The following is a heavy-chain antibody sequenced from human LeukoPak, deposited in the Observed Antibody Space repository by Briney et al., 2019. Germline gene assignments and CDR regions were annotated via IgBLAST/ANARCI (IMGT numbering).Heavy chain of an antibody. Sequence: GGSLRLSCAGSGFTFRSYAMSWVRQSPVKGLEWVSAISDSGDGTYYADSVKARFTISRDNSKNTLYLQMNSLRAEDTAVYYCAKDQVRLLWFGELFDWGQGTLVTVSS. CDR3: AKDQVRLLWFGELFD. V-gene: IGHV3-23*01. J-gene: IGHJ4*02. D-gene: IGHD3-10*01. CDR2: ISDSGDGT. CDR1: GFTFRSYA.